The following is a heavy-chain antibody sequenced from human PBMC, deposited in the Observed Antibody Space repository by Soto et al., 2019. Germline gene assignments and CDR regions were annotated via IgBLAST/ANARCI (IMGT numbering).Heavy chain of an antibody. V-gene: IGHV3-30*18. J-gene: IGHJ2*01. Sequence: QVQLVESVGGVVQPGRSLRLSCAASGFTFSSYGMHWVRQAPGKGLEWVAVISYDGSNKYYADSVKGRFTISRDNSKNTLYLQMNSLRAEDTAVYYCAKALEGPRFDLWGRGTLVTVSS. CDR1: GFTFSSYG. CDR2: ISYDGSNK. CDR3: AKALEGPRFDL.